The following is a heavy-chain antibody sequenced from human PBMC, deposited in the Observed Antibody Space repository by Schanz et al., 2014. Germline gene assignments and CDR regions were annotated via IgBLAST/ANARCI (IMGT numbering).Heavy chain of an antibody. CDR2: ISAHNGNT. J-gene: IGHJ4*02. CDR1: GYTFSSYG. Sequence: QVLLVQSGAEVKKPGASVKVSCKASGYTFSSYGITWVRQAPGQGLEWMGWISAHNGNTNYAQKLQGRVSMTTDTSTNTAYMELRSLRSDDTAVYYCARDILYYFGSGSYPDYWGQGTLVTVSS. CDR3: ARDILYYFGSGSYPDY. D-gene: IGHD3-10*01. V-gene: IGHV1-18*04.